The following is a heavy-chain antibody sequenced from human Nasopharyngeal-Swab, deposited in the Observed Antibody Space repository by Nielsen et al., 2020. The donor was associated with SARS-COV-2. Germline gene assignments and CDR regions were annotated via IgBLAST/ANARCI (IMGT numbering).Heavy chain of an antibody. CDR2: VNPSGGST. Sequence: ASVKVSCKASGYTFTSYYMHWVRQAPGQGLEWMGIVNPSGGSTSYAQKFQGRVTMTRDTSTSTVYMELSSLRSEDTAVYYWARGGGEGGRGEKKKKKTNYSYMDVWGKKTTVTVSS. CDR1: GYTFTSYY. D-gene: IGHD3-16*01. V-gene: IGHV1-46*01. CDR3: ARGGGEGGRGEKKKKKTNYSYMDV. J-gene: IGHJ6*03.